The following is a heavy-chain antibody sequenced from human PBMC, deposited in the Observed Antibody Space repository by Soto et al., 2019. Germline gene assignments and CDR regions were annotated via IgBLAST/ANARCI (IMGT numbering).Heavy chain of an antibody. Sequence: GSLRLSCAASGFTFSSYAMHWVRQAPGKGLEWVAVISYDGSNKYYADSVKGRFTISRDNSKNTLYLQMNSLRAEDTAVYYCATGANFWSGYSYYYYYGMDVWGQGTTVTVSS. CDR2: ISYDGSNK. V-gene: IGHV3-30-3*01. D-gene: IGHD3-3*01. CDR1: GFTFSSYA. J-gene: IGHJ6*02. CDR3: ATGANFWSGYSYYYYYGMDV.